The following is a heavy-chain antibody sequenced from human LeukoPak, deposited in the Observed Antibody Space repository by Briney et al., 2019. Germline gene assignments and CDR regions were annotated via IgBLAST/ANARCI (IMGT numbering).Heavy chain of an antibody. Sequence: GRSLRLSCAASGFTFSSYAMHWVRQAPGKGLEWVAVISYDGSNKYYADSVKGRFTTSRDNSKNTLYLQMNSLRAEDTAVYYCARDWRVVRGVIIWVFDYWGQGTLVTVSS. CDR2: ISYDGSNK. CDR3: ARDWRVVRGVIIWVFDY. J-gene: IGHJ4*02. D-gene: IGHD3-10*01. V-gene: IGHV3-30-3*01. CDR1: GFTFSSYA.